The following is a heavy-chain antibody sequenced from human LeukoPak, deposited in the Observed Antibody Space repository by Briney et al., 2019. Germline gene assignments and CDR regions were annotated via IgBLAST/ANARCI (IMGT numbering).Heavy chain of an antibody. CDR3: ARANSFGSGSYYSNLDS. J-gene: IGHJ4*02. CDR2: INPSSGST. CDR1: GYIFTSYY. Sequence: ASVKVSCKASGYIFTSYYIHWVRQAPGQGLEWVGIINPSSGSTTYVQNFQGRVTMTRDTSTSTVYMELSSQRSEDTAVYYCARANSFGSGSYYSNLDSWSQGTLVTVSS. V-gene: IGHV1-46*01. D-gene: IGHD3-10*01.